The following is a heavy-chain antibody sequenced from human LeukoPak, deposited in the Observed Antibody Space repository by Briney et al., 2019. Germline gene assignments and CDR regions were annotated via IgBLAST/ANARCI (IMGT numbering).Heavy chain of an antibody. Sequence: ASVKVSCKASGYTFTSYAMNWVRQAPGQGLEWMGWISAYNGNTNYAQKLQGRVTMTTDTSTSTAYMELRSLRSDDTAVYYCARDRNTMIRTEYSPSYWGQGTLVTVSS. CDR2: ISAYNGNT. J-gene: IGHJ4*02. V-gene: IGHV1-18*01. D-gene: IGHD3-22*01. CDR3: ARDRNTMIRTEYSPSY. CDR1: GYTFTSYA.